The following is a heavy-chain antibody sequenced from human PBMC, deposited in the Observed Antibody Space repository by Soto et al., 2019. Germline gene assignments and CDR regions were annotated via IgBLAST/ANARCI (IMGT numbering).Heavy chain of an antibody. CDR3: ARDWGTGFYQLDS. J-gene: IGHJ4*02. CDR1: GYSISTGFN. V-gene: IGHV4-38-2*02. Sequence: SEPLSLTCAVSGYSISTGFNWAWIRQPPGKGLEWIGSIYHSGSTYYNLSLKSRVTISSDASKNQISLKLSSVTAADTALYYRARDWGTGFYQLDSWGQGTLVTVSS. D-gene: IGHD2-2*01. CDR2: IYHSGST.